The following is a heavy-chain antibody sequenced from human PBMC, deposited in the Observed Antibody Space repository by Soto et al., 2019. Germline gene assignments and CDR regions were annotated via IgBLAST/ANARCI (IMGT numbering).Heavy chain of an antibody. CDR2: ISSNGGST. CDR3: VKALRYFDWLPDFDY. CDR1: GFTFSSYA. J-gene: IGHJ4*02. Sequence: PGGSLRLSCSASGFTFSSYAMHWVRQAPGKGLEYVSAISSNGGSTYYADSMKGRFTISRDNSKNTLYLQMSSLRAEDTAVYYCVKALRYFDWLPDFDYWGQGTLVTVSS. D-gene: IGHD3-9*01. V-gene: IGHV3-64D*06.